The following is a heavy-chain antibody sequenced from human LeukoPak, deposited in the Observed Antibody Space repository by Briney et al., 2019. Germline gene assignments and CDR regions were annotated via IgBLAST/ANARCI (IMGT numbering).Heavy chain of an antibody. J-gene: IGHJ4*02. Sequence: GGSLRLSCAASGFTFSSYGMHWVRQAPGKGLEWVAVISYDGSNKYYADSVKGRFTISRDNSKNTLYLQMNSLRAEDTAVYYCAKVDFYDTSGYYGPTFLDYWGQGTLVTVSS. CDR3: AKVDFYDTSGYYGPTFLDY. V-gene: IGHV3-30*18. D-gene: IGHD3-22*01. CDR2: ISYDGSNK. CDR1: GFTFSSYG.